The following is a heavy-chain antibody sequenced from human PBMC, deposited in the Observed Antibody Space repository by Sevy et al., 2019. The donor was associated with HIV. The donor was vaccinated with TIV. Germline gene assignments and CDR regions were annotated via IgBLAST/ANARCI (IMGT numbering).Heavy chain of an antibody. CDR3: ARGGGNGWYYFDY. V-gene: IGHV1-69*13. Sequence: ASVKVSCKASGGTFSSYGISWVRQAPGQGLEWMGGIIPILGTVNYAQKFQGRVTITADESTRTAYMELGSLRSEDTAGYYCARGGGNGWYYFDYWGQETLVTVSS. J-gene: IGHJ4*02. CDR1: GGTFSSYG. CDR2: IIPILGTV. D-gene: IGHD6-19*01.